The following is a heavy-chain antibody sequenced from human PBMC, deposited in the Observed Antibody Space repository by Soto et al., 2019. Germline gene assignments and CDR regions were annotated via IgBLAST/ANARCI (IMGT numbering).Heavy chain of an antibody. D-gene: IGHD3-22*01. CDR2: IYYSGST. Sequence: QVQLQESGPGLVKPSETLSLTCTVSGGSISSYYWSWIRQPPGKGLEWIGYIYYSGSTNYNPSLKSRVTISVDTSKNQFSLKLSSVTAADTAVYYCAKGEDYDSTAGFDYWGQGTLVTVSS. CDR1: GGSISSYY. J-gene: IGHJ4*02. V-gene: IGHV4-59*01. CDR3: AKGEDYDSTAGFDY.